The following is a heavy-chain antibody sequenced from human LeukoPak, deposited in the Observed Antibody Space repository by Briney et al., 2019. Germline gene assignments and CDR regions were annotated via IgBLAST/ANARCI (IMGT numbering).Heavy chain of an antibody. CDR1: GFTFSTYS. CDR2: ISTSSNYI. J-gene: IGHJ5*02. V-gene: IGHV3-21*01. Sequence: KAGGSLTLSCVVSGFTFSTYSMNWVRHAPGKGLVWVSFISTSSNYIYYADSVTGQCTISRDNAKNSLYLQMKSLRAEDTAVYYCARERAGVAATNNLFDPWGQGTLVTVSS. D-gene: IGHD2-15*01. CDR3: ARERAGVAATNNLFDP.